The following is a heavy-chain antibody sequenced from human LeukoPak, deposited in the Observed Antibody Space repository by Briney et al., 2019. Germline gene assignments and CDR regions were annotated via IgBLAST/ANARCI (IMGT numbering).Heavy chain of an antibody. D-gene: IGHD3-3*01. Sequence: ASVKVSCRASGYSFSYYGISWVRQAPGQGLEWMGWINPYNGDTNYPQKLQGRVTMTTDTSANTAYMNLRSLRPDDTAVYYCARDQGVLRSSEWLCFGMDVWGQGTTVSVSS. CDR1: GYSFSYYG. V-gene: IGHV1-18*01. CDR3: ARDQGVLRSSEWLCFGMDV. CDR2: INPYNGDT. J-gene: IGHJ6*02.